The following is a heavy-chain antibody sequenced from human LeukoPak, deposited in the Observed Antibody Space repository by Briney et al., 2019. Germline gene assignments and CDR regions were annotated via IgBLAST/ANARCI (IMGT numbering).Heavy chain of an antibody. V-gene: IGHV4-34*01. Sequence: PSEPLTLPCAVYGRSLSGYYSSWIRQPPGKGLDWIGEIIHSGSTNYNPSLKSRVSISVDTSKKQFSLKLSSVTAADTAAYYCARGCCYTFLTIGNWFDPWGQGALVTVSS. CDR2: IIHSGST. CDR3: ARGCCYTFLTIGNWFDP. CDR1: GRSLSGYY. D-gene: IGHD2-2*02. J-gene: IGHJ5*02.